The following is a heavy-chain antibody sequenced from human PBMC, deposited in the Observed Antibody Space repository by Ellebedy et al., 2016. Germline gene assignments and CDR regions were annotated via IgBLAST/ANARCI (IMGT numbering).Heavy chain of an antibody. V-gene: IGHV3-53*01. J-gene: IGHJ4*02. Sequence: GGSLRLSCAASGFTVSSNFMIWVRQAPGKGLEWVSVIYSGGGTYYADSVKGRFTISSDNSRNMLYLQMNSLRAEDTAVYYCARLIVVAGSKFFDYWGQGTLVTVSS. CDR3: ARLIVVAGSKFFDY. D-gene: IGHD6-19*01. CDR2: IYSGGGT. CDR1: GFTVSSNF.